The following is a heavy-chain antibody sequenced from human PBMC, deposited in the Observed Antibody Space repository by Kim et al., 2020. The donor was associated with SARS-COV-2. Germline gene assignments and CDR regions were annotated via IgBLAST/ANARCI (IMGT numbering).Heavy chain of an antibody. J-gene: IGHJ4*02. CDR1: GFTVSSNY. Sequence: GGSLRLSCAASGFTVSSNYMSWVRQAPGKGLEWVSVIYSGSSTYYADSVKGRFTISRDNSKNTLYLQMNSLRAEDTAVYYCARTLYDFWSGYPKGGYYFDYWGQGTLVTVSS. D-gene: IGHD3-3*01. CDR2: IYSGSST. V-gene: IGHV3-66*01. CDR3: ARTLYDFWSGYPKGGYYFDY.